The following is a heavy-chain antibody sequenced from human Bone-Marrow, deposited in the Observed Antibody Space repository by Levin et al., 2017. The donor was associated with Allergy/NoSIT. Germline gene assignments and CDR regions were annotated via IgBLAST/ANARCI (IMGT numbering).Heavy chain of an antibody. Sequence: QTGGSLRLSCEASGFKFDDYAMHWVRQAPGKGLEWVSGMSWNSVNVAYADSVKGRFTTSRDNAKKSLYLQMNGLRTEDTALYYCVKDKDSSGYQIGGSGFDFWGRGTLVTVSS. J-gene: IGHJ4*02. V-gene: IGHV3-9*01. CDR2: MSWNSVNV. CDR3: VKDKDSSGYQIGGSGFDF. D-gene: IGHD3-22*01. CDR1: GFKFDDYA.